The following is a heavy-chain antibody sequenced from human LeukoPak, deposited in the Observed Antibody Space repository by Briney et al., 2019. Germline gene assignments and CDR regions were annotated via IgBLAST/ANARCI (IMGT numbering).Heavy chain of an antibody. D-gene: IGHD2/OR15-2a*01. CDR2: IYASGST. CDR1: GGSISNYY. J-gene: IGHJ4*02. V-gene: IGHV4-4*07. CDR3: ARDFYGDDGHHPFDY. Sequence: SETLSLTCSVSGGSISNYYWNWLRQPAGKGLEWIGRIYASGSTNYNPSLNSRVTISMDKSKNHFSLNLKSVTAADTAFYYCARDFYGDDGHHPFDYWGQGIQVTVSS.